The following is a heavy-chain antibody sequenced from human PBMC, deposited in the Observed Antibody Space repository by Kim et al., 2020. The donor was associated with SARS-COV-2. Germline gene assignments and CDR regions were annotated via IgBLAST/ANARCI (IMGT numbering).Heavy chain of an antibody. V-gene: IGHV3-74*01. J-gene: IGHJ4*02. Sequence: GGSLRLSCEGSGFIFSHYWMHWVRQAPGKGLEWVSRISNDGSFTGHADSVKGRFTISRDNARNTLYLQMNSLRVEDTAVYCCAHFGFDWLLSLWGQGTLGTVSS. CDR1: GFIFSHYW. CDR2: ISNDGSFT. D-gene: IGHD3-9*01. CDR3: AHFGFDWLLSL.